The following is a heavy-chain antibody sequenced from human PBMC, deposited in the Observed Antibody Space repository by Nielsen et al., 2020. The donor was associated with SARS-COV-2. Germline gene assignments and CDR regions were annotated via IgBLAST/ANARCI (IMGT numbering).Heavy chain of an antibody. D-gene: IGHD1-26*01. Sequence: GESLKISCAGSGFTFDGFGMHWVRQAPGKGLEWVAVISYDGSNKYYADSVKGRFTISRDNSKNTLYLQMNSLRAEDTAVYYCAKDDSGSSPSAFDIWGQGTMVTVSS. V-gene: IGHV3-30*18. CDR3: AKDDSGSSPSAFDI. CDR2: ISYDGSNK. CDR1: GFTFDGFG. J-gene: IGHJ3*02.